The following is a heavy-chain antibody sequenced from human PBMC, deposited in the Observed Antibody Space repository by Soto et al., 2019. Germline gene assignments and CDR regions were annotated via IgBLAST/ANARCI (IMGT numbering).Heavy chain of an antibody. J-gene: IGHJ4*02. D-gene: IGHD6-13*01. V-gene: IGHV3-66*01. CDR2: IRSGGDT. Sequence: EVQLVESGGGLVQPRGSLRLSCAASGFTVSTNHVNWVRQAPGKGLEWVSVIRSGGDTFYADSVKGRFTISRDNSKNTLYLQMNSLRAEDTAMYYCAKGIIAGVSAADYLGQVTLVTVSS. CDR3: AKGIIAGVSAADY. CDR1: GFTVSTNH.